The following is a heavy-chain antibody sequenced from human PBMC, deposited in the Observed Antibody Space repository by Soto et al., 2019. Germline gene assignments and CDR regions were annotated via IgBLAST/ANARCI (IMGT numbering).Heavy chain of an antibody. CDR2: IYYSGST. CDR3: ARVPPKHIVATI. CDR1: GGSISSGGYY. Sequence: SETLSLTCTVSGGSISSGGYYWSWIRQHPGKGLEWIGYIYYSGSTYYNPSLKSRVTISVDTSKNQFSLKLSSVTAADTAVYYCARVPPKHIVATIWGQGTLVTVSS. J-gene: IGHJ4*02. V-gene: IGHV4-31*03. D-gene: IGHD5-12*01.